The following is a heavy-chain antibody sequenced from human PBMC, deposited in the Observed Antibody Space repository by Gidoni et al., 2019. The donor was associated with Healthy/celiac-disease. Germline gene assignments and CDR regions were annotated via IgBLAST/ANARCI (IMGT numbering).Heavy chain of an antibody. Sequence: EVQLVESGGGLVKPGGSLRLSCAASGFHFSNAWMNLVRLAPGKGLEWVGRIKSKTDGGTTDYAAPVKGRFTISRDDSKNTLYLQMNSLKTEDTAVYYCTTDSFWDNWNYRDYYYYYGMDVWGQGTTVTVSS. D-gene: IGHD1-7*01. V-gene: IGHV3-15*07. CDR2: IKSKTDGGTT. J-gene: IGHJ6*02. CDR3: TTDSFWDNWNYRDYYYYYGMDV. CDR1: GFHFSNAW.